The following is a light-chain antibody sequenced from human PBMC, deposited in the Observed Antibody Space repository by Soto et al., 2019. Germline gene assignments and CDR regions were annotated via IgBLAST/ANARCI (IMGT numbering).Light chain of an antibody. CDR2: DAS. J-gene: IGKJ4*01. Sequence: IQMTQSPSSLSASVGDRVTITCQASQDISNYLNWYQQKPGKAPKLLIYDASNLETAVPSRFSGSGAGTDFTFTISSLQPEDIATYYCQQYDNLPFFGGGTKVEIK. V-gene: IGKV1-33*01. CDR1: QDISNY. CDR3: QQYDNLPF.